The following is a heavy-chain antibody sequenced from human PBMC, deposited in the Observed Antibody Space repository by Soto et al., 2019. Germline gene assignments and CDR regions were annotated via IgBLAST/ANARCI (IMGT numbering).Heavy chain of an antibody. Sequence: ASVKVSCKASGYTFTSYAMHWVRQAPGQRLEWMGWINAGNGNTKYSQKFQGRVTITRDTSASTAYMELSSLRSEDTAVYYCAGEDSYYYDSSGYYPLGYWGQGTLVTVSS. V-gene: IGHV1-3*01. CDR1: GYTFTSYA. D-gene: IGHD3-22*01. CDR2: INAGNGNT. J-gene: IGHJ4*02. CDR3: AGEDSYYYDSSGYYPLGY.